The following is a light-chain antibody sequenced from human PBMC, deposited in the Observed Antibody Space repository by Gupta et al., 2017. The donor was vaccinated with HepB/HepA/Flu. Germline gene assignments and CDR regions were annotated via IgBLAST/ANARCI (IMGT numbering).Light chain of an antibody. Sequence: ETVLTQSPGPLSLSPGERATLSCRASQSIRSIFIDWYQKKPGQAPKLLIYGASGRAKGSKDRCSGSGGGTDENLTISRREPEDFEVYYCQQEHDKHPTFTFGHGTKVDIK. J-gene: IGKJ3*01. CDR3: QQEHDKHPTFT. CDR1: QSIRSIF. CDR2: GAS. V-gene: IGKV3-20*01.